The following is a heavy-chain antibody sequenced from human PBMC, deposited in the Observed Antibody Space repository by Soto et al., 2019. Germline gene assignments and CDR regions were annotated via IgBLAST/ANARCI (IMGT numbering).Heavy chain of an antibody. CDR3: VRRHVSATGIDWFDP. D-gene: IGHD6-13*01. J-gene: IGHJ5*02. CDR1: GYTFTSYG. CDR2: INAANGDT. V-gene: IGHV1-3*01. Sequence: ASVKVSCKASGYTFTSYGIHWVRQAPGQRLEWMGWINAANGDTKYSPKFQGRVTITRDTSASTAYMELSSLRSEDTAVYYCVRRHVSATGIDWFDPLGQGTLVTVSS.